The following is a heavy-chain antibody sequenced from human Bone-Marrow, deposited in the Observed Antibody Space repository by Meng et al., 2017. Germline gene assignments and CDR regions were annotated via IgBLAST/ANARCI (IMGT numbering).Heavy chain of an antibody. CDR1: GGTFSSYA. V-gene: IGHV1-69*13. CDR3: ASELGYMSYYGMDV. Sequence: SVKVSCKASGGTFSSYAISWVRQAPGQGLEWMGGIIPIFGTANYAQKFQGRVTITADESTSTAYMGLSSLRTEDTAADYCASELGYMSYYGMDVWGQGTTVTVSS. J-gene: IGHJ6*02. CDR2: IIPIFGTA. D-gene: IGHD5-12*01.